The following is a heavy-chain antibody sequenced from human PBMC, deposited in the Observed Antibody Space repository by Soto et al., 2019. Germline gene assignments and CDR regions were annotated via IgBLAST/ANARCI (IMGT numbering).Heavy chain of an antibody. CDR3: ARDPRTARASAMDV. V-gene: IGHV3-33*01. CDR1: GFIFSNFG. J-gene: IGHJ6*02. Sequence: GGSLRLACTASGFIFSNFGMHWVRQAPGKGLEWVAGVWYDGSNGVSAESVKGRFTISRDNSKNTLYLQMTSLRAEDTAVYYCARDPRTARASAMDVWGQGTTVTVSS. CDR2: VWYDGSNG. D-gene: IGHD6-6*01.